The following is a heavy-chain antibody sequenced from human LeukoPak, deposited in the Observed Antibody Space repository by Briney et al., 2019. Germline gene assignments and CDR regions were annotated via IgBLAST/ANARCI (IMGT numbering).Heavy chain of an antibody. D-gene: IGHD3-22*01. CDR2: IYYSGST. Sequence: SETLSLTCTVSGGSISSYYWSWIRQPPGKGLEWIGYIYYSGSTNYNPSLKSRVTISVDTSKNQFSLKLSSVTAADTAVYYCASLGGDYYDSSGYYYSNWGQGTLVTVSS. V-gene: IGHV4-59*08. J-gene: IGHJ4*02. CDR3: ASLGGDYYDSSGYYYSN. CDR1: GGSISSYY.